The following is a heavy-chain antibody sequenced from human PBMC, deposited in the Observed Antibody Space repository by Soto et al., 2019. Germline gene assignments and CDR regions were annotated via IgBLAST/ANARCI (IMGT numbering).Heavy chain of an antibody. CDR1: GFTFSSYG. V-gene: IGHV3-30*18. CDR2: ISYDGSNK. Sequence: QVQLVESGGGVVQPGRSLRLSCAASGFTFSSYGMHWVRQAPGKGLEWVAVISYDGSNKYYADSVKGRFTISRDNSKNTLYLKMNSLRAEDTAVYYCANFNYYDSSGYYSNAFDIWGQGTMVTVSS. J-gene: IGHJ3*02. D-gene: IGHD3-22*01. CDR3: ANFNYYDSSGYYSNAFDI.